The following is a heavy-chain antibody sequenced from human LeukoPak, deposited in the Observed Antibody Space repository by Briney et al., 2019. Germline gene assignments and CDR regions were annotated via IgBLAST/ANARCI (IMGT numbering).Heavy chain of an antibody. Sequence: PGGSLRLSCAASGVTFSSYGMHWVRQAPGRGLEWVSTINPTGVRTYYADSVRGRFTISRDNSKNTVFLQINSLRVEDTAIYYCARDQPHAASWFDPWGQGTLVTVSS. CDR3: ARDQPHAASWFDP. D-gene: IGHD2-2*01. J-gene: IGHJ5*02. V-gene: IGHV3-23*01. CDR2: INPTGVRT. CDR1: GVTFSSYG.